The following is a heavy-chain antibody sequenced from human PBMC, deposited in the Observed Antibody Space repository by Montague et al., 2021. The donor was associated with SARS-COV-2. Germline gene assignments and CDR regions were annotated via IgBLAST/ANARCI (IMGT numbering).Heavy chain of an antibody. CDR2: IFYSGNT. CDR1: GGSISSSSYY. CDR3: ARLPYFYDSTHAFDI. Sequence: SETRSLTCTVSGGSISSSSYYWGWIRQPPGKGLEWIGNIFYSGNTYYNTSLKSRVTISVDTSKNQFSLRLSSVTAADTAVYYCARLPYFYDSTHAFDIWGQGTMVTVSS. D-gene: IGHD3-22*01. J-gene: IGHJ3*02. V-gene: IGHV4-39*01.